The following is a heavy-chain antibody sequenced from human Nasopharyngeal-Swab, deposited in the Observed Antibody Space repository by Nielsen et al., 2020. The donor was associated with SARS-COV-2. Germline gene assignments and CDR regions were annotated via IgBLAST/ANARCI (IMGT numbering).Heavy chain of an antibody. CDR3: ARVGYSYVLDY. Sequence: SETLSLTCTVSGGSISSGGYYWSWIRQHPGKGLEWIGYIYYSGSTNYNPSLKSRVTISVDTSKNQFSLKLSSVTAADTAVYYCARVGYSYVLDYWGQGTLVTVPS. V-gene: IGHV4-61*08. CDR1: GGSISSGGYY. D-gene: IGHD5-18*01. CDR2: IYYSGST. J-gene: IGHJ4*02.